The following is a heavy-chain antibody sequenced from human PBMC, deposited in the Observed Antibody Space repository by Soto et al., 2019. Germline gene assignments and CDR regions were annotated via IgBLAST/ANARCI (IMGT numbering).Heavy chain of an antibody. CDR1: GYSFTSYW. CDR3: ARNAGIEVAGTQGFGYYYGMDV. D-gene: IGHD6-19*01. CDR2: IYPGDSDT. V-gene: IGHV5-51*01. J-gene: IGHJ6*02. Sequence: GESLKISCKGSGYSFTSYWIGWVRQMPGKGLEWMGIIYPGDSDTRYSPSFQGQVTISADKSISTAYLQWSSLKASDTAMYYCARNAGIEVAGTQGFGYYYGMDVWGQGTTVTVSS.